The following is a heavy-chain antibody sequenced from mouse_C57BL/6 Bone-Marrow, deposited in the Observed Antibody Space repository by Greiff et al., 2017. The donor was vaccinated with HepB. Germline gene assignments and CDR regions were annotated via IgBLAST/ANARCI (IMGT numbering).Heavy chain of an antibody. V-gene: IGHV1-76*01. CDR1: GYTFTDSY. CDR3: ARGITTVVADYFDY. Sequence: QVQLQQSGAELVRPGASVKLSCKASGYTFTDSYINWVKQRPGQGLEWIARIYPGSGNTYYNEKFKGKATLTAEKSSSTAYMQLSSLTSEDSAVYFCARGITTVVADYFDYWGQGTTLTVSS. J-gene: IGHJ2*01. D-gene: IGHD1-1*01. CDR2: IYPGSGNT.